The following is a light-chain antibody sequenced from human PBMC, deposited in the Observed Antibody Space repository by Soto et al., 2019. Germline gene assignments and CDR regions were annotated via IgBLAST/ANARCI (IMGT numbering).Light chain of an antibody. Sequence: QSALTQPASVSVSLGQSITISCSGTNSDVGTYNYVSWYQHHPGKAPRVIIYEVSNRPSGVSNRFSGSKSGNTASLTISGLQAEDEADYYCSSYTSSNNHVVFGGGTTLTVL. CDR2: EVS. CDR1: NSDVGTYNY. V-gene: IGLV2-14*01. J-gene: IGLJ2*01. CDR3: SSYTSSNNHVV.